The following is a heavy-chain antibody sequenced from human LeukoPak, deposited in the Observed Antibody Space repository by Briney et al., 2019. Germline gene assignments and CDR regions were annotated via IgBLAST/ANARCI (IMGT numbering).Heavy chain of an antibody. CDR2: ISAYNGNT. D-gene: IGHD3-9*01. V-gene: IGHV1-18*01. Sequence: ASVKVSCKASGYTFTSYGISWVRQAPGQGLEWMGWISAYNGNTNYAQKLQGRVTMTTDTSTSTAYMELRSLRSADTAVYYCARDGLYGELRYFDWLSDYYYYGMDVWGQGTTVTVSS. CDR1: GYTFTSYG. CDR3: ARDGLYGELRYFDWLSDYYYYGMDV. J-gene: IGHJ6*02.